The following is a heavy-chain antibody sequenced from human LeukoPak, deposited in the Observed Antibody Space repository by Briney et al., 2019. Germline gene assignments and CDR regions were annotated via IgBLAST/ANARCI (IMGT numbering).Heavy chain of an antibody. CDR3: ARADSSGWYFSGWFGP. J-gene: IGHJ5*02. CDR1: GFPFSGYY. CDR2: ICYTGTT. D-gene: IGHD6-19*01. Sequence: SETLSLTCAVCGFPFSGYYLAWIRQPPGKGLEWVGCICYTGTTFYNPSLKSRVTIPIDTSKNQFSLILTSPTAADTAVDYCARADSSGWYFSGWFGPWGQGTLVTVSS. V-gene: IGHV4-38-2*01.